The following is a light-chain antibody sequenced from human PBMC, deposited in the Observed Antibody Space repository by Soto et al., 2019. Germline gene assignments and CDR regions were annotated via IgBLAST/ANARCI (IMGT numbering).Light chain of an antibody. CDR1: QTIRTS. CDR3: QQRSNCL. Sequence: IVMTQSPDTLSLSPGERATLSCRASQTIRTSLAWYQQRPGQAPRLLIFDASRKTFGVPDRFTGSGSGTDFTLTISSLEPEDFAVYYCQQRSNCLFGQGTRLENK. J-gene: IGKJ5*01. CDR2: DAS. V-gene: IGKV3-11*01.